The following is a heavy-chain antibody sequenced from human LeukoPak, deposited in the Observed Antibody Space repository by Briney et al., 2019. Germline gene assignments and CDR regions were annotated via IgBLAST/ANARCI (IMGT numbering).Heavy chain of an antibody. D-gene: IGHD4-17*01. Sequence: GGSLRLSCAASGFTFDDYGMSWVRQAPGKGLEWASGINWNGGSTGYADSVKGRFTISRDNGKNSLYLQMNSLRAEDTAVYYCARDRLHYGEYEKTFDYWGQGTLVTVSS. CDR1: GFTFDDYG. J-gene: IGHJ4*02. V-gene: IGHV3-20*04. CDR3: ARDRLHYGEYEKTFDY. CDR2: INWNGGST.